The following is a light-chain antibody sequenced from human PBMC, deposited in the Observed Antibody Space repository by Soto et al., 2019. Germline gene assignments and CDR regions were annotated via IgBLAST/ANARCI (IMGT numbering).Light chain of an antibody. V-gene: IGLV2-14*01. CDR2: DVS. CDR1: SSDVGGYNY. J-gene: IGLJ1*01. Sequence: QSVLTQPASVSGSPGQSITISCTGTSSDVGGYNYVSWYQQHPGKASKLMIYDVSNRPSGVSNRFSGSKSGNTASLTISWFHAEDEADYYCSSYTSSSTLYVFGTGTKVTVL. CDR3: SSYTSSSTLYV.